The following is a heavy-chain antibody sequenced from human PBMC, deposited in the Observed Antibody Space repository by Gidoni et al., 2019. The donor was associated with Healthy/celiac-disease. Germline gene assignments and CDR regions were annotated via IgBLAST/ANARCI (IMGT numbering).Heavy chain of an antibody. Sequence: QVQLVESGGGVVQPGKSLRLSCAASGFTFSSYGMHWVRQAPGKGLEWVAVISYDGSNKYYADSVKGRFTISRDNSKNTLYLQMNSLRAEDTAVYYCAKAPGAVAGGLMDYWGQGTLVTVSS. CDR2: ISYDGSNK. CDR3: AKAPGAVAGGLMDY. J-gene: IGHJ4*02. CDR1: GFTFSSYG. D-gene: IGHD6-19*01. V-gene: IGHV3-30*18.